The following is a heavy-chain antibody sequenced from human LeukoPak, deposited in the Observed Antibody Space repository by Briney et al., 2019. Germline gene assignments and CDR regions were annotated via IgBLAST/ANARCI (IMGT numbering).Heavy chain of an antibody. Sequence: ASVKVSCKASGYTFTSYGISWVGQAPGQGGEWMGGISVYNGQTNYAQKLQGRVTMTTDTSTSTAYMELRSLRSDDTAVYYCARPVTTVGFDYWGQGTLVTVSS. CDR2: ISVYNGQT. V-gene: IGHV1-18*01. CDR1: GYTFTSYG. CDR3: ARPVTTVGFDY. D-gene: IGHD4-23*01. J-gene: IGHJ4*02.